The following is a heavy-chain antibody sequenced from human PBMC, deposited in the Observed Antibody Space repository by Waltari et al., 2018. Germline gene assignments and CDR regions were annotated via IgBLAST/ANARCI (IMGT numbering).Heavy chain of an antibody. CDR3: ARDRGRGLYLDS. CDR1: GDSLTTNNW. J-gene: IGHJ4*02. V-gene: IGHV4-4*02. D-gene: IGHD2-15*01. CDR2: SHLSGRT. Sequence: QLQLQASGPGLVKPSGTLSLTCSFSGDSLTTNNWLSWVRQPPGKGREWIGQSHLSGRTNYNPSLESRVTISIDTANNQFSLKMTSTTAADTAVYYCARDRGRGLYLDSWGQGTPVTVSP.